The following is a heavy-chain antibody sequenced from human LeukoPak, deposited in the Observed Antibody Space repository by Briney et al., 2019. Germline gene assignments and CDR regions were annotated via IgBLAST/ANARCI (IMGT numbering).Heavy chain of an antibody. CDR3: ARNWDYFDY. CDR2: INPNYGDT. Sequence: GASVKVPCKASGYSFTGYYMHWVRQAPGQGLEWMGWINPNYGDTTYAQKFQGRVTMTRDTSISTAYMELSGLVSDDTAVYYCARNWDYFDYWGQGTLVTVSS. CDR1: GYSFTGYY. J-gene: IGHJ4*02. V-gene: IGHV1-2*02. D-gene: IGHD7-27*01.